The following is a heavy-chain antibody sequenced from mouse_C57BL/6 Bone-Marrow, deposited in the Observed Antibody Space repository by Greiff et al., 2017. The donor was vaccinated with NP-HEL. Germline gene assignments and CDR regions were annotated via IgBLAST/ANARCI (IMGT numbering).Heavy chain of an antibody. J-gene: IGHJ2*01. V-gene: IGHV1-50*01. CDR2: IDPSDSYT. CDR3: ARSARY. Sequence: QVQLQQPGAELVKPGASVKLSCKASGYTFTSYWMQWVKQRPGQGLEWIGEIDPSDSYTNYNQKFKGKATLTVDTSSSTAYMQRSSLTSEDSAVYYCARSARYWGQGTTLTVSS. CDR1: GYTFTSYW.